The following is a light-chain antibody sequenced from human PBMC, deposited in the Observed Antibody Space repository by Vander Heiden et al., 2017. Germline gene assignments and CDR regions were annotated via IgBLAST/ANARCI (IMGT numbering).Light chain of an antibody. Sequence: QSVLTQPPSVSGAPGQRVTISCTGSSSNIGAGYDVHWYQQPPGTAPKLLIYGNSNRPSGVPDRFSGSKSGTSASLAITGLQAEDEADYYCQSYGSSRSGLRVFGTGTKVTVL. CDR2: GNS. J-gene: IGLJ1*01. CDR3: QSYGSSRSGLRV. CDR1: SSNIGAGYD. V-gene: IGLV1-40*01.